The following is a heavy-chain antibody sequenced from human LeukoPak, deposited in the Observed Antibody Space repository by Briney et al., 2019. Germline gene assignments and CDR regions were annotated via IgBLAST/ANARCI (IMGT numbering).Heavy chain of an antibody. CDR2: IWYDGSNK. CDR1: GFTFSSYA. J-gene: IGHJ1*01. D-gene: IGHD1-1*01. V-gene: IGHV3-33*08. Sequence: PGRSLRLSCAASGFTFSSYAMHWVRQAPGKGLEWVAVIWYDGSNKYYADSVKGRFTISRDNSKNTLYLQMNSLRAEDTAVYYCAREERGYFQHWGQGTLVTVSS. CDR3: AREERGYFQH.